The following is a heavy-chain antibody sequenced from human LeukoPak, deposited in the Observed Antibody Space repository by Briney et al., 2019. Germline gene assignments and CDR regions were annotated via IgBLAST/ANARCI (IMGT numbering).Heavy chain of an antibody. J-gene: IGHJ4*02. CDR3: ARGGSYYYGSGSHFDY. D-gene: IGHD3-10*01. V-gene: IGHV1-69*06. CDR1: GGTFSSYA. Sequence: SVKVSCKASGGTFSSYAISWVRQAPGQGLEWMGGIIPIFGTANYAQKFQGRVTITADKSTSTAYMELSSLRSEDTAVYYCARGGSYYYGSGSHFDYWGQGTLVTVSS. CDR2: IIPIFGTA.